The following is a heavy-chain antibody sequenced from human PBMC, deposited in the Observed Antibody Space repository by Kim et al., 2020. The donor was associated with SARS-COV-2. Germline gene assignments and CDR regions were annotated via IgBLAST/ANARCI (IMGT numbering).Heavy chain of an antibody. CDR3: AKARGFYYYGSGSYLDY. CDR2: ISWNSGSR. Sequence: GGSLRLSCAASGFNFDDYGMHWVRQAPGKGLEWVSGISWNSGSRGYADSVKGRFTISRDNAKKSLYLQMDSLRAEDTALYYCAKARGFYYYGSGSYLDYWGQGTLVTVSS. V-gene: IGHV3-9*01. D-gene: IGHD3-10*01. CDR1: GFNFDDYG. J-gene: IGHJ4*02.